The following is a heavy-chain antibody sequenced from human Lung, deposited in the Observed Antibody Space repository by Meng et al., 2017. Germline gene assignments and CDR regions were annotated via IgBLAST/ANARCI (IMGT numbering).Heavy chain of an antibody. CDR1: GGSFSDYY. D-gene: IGHD5-24*01. Sequence: QWQLQQWRAGLFKPSHTLSLSCVVSGGSFSDYYWRWIRQPPGKGLEWIGEINHSGSTNYNPSLESRATISVDTSQNNLSLKLSSVTAADSAVYYCARGPTTMAHDFDYWGQGTLVTVSS. CDR3: ARGPTTMAHDFDY. CDR2: INHSGST. V-gene: IGHV4-34*01. J-gene: IGHJ4*02.